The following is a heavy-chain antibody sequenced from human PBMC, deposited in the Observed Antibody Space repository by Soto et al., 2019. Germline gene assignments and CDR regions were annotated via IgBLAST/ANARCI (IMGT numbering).Heavy chain of an antibody. D-gene: IGHD6-13*01. CDR2: IWYDGSNK. CDR1: GFTFSSYG. Sequence: AGSLRLSCAASGFTFSSYGRHWVRQAPGKGLEWVAVIWYDGSNKYYADSVKGRFTISRDNSKNTLYLQMNNLRAEDTAVYYWARTYSRRYYYYYYGMDVWGQGTTVTVSS. CDR3: ARTYSRRYYYYYYGMDV. J-gene: IGHJ6*02. V-gene: IGHV3-33*01.